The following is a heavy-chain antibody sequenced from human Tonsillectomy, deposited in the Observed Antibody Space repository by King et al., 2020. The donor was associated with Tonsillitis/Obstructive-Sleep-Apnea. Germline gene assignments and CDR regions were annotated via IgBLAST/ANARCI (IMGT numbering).Heavy chain of an antibody. D-gene: IGHD4-11*01. CDR2: ISSTSDYI. J-gene: IGHJ6*03. Sequence: DVQLVESGGGLVKPGGSLRLSCAASGFTFTSYSMNWVRQAPGKGLEWVSSISSTSDYIYYADSVKGRFTISRDNAKNSLYLQMNSLRAEDTAVYYCARRNDYTNYAYMDVWGKGTTVTVSS. CDR1: GFTFTSYS. CDR3: ARRNDYTNYAYMDV. V-gene: IGHV3-21*01.